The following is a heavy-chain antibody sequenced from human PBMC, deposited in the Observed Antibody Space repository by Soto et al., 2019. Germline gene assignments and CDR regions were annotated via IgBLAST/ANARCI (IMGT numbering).Heavy chain of an antibody. J-gene: IGHJ5*02. V-gene: IGHV3-33*01. CDR3: ARDVVRAVAGSVTWFDP. D-gene: IGHD6-19*01. CDR2: IWYDGTKN. Sequence: QVQLVESGGGVVQSGRSLTLSCAASGFSLRTYGMQWLRRAPGKGLAWVAFIWYDGTKNFYANSVKGRSTISKDNSNNLLYLQMSGLRAEDTAVYYCARDVVRAVAGSVTWFDPWGQGTLVTVSS. CDR1: GFSLRTYG.